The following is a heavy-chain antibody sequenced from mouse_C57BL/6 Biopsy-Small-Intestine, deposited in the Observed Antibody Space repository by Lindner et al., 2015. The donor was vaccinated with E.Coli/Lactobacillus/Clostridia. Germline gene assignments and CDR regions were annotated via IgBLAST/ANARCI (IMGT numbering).Heavy chain of an antibody. J-gene: IGHJ2*01. CDR1: GYSFTGYY. CDR2: INPSTGGT. CDR3: GRSYYDNLDY. D-gene: IGHD2-10*01. V-gene: IGHV1-42*01. Sequence: VQLQESGPELVKPGASVKISCKASGYSFTGYYMNWVKQSPEKSLEWIGEINPSTGGTTYNQRLKDKATLTVDKSSSTAYMQLKSLTSEDSAVYYCGRSYYDNLDYWGQGTTLTVSS.